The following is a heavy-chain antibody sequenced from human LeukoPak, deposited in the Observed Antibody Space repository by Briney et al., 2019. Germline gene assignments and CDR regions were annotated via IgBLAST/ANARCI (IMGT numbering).Heavy chain of an antibody. Sequence: SETLSLTCAVYGGSFSGNYWNWIRQPPGKGLEWIGEINHSGSTNYNPSLKSRVTISVDTSKNQFSLKLSSVTAADTAVYYCARLRLGLEYYDILTGRNFFDYWGQGTLVTVSS. CDR1: GGSFSGNY. D-gene: IGHD3-9*01. CDR2: INHSGST. J-gene: IGHJ4*02. V-gene: IGHV4-34*01. CDR3: ARLRLGLEYYDILTGRNFFDY.